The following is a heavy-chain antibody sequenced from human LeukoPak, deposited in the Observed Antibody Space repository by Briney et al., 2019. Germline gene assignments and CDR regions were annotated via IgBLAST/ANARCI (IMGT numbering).Heavy chain of an antibody. CDR2: ITDDSTTM. CDR3: VARGGWARFDY. V-gene: IGHV3-48*04. D-gene: IGHD6-19*01. Sequence: GGSLRLSCAASGFTFSTYSMNWVRRAPGKGLEWISYITDDSTTMYYADSVKGRFTISRDNAKNSLYLQMNSLRAEDTAVYYCVARGGWARFDYWGQGTLVTVSS. CDR1: GFTFSTYS. J-gene: IGHJ4*02.